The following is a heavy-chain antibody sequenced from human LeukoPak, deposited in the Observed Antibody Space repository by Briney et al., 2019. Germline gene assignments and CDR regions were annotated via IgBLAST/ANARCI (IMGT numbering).Heavy chain of an antibody. V-gene: IGHV1-46*01. D-gene: IGHD6-13*01. CDR2: INPSGGST. Sequence: GASVKVSCKASGYTFTSYYMHWVRQAPGQGLEWMGIINPSGGSTSYAQKFQGRVTMTRDTSTSTVYMELSSLGSEDTAVYYCARASSSHHPHDYWGQGTLVTVSS. J-gene: IGHJ4*02. CDR1: GYTFTSYY. CDR3: ARASSSHHPHDY.